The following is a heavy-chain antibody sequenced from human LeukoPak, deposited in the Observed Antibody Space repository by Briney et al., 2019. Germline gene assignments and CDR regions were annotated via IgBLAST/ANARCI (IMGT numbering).Heavy chain of an antibody. D-gene: IGHD6-6*01. CDR2: IRYDGSNK. CDR3: ARDAEQLGTYYYYYYMDV. Sequence: GGSLRLSCAASGFTFSSYGMHWVRQAPGKGLEWVAFIRYDGSNKYYADSVKGRFTISRDNSKNTLYLQMNSLRAEDTAVYYCARDAEQLGTYYYYYYMDVWGKGTTVTVSS. CDR1: GFTFSSYG. J-gene: IGHJ6*03. V-gene: IGHV3-30*02.